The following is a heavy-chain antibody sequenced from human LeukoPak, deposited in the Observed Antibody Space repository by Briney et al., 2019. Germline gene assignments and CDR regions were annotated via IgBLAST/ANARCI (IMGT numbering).Heavy chain of an antibody. CDR2: INHSGST. J-gene: IGHJ3*02. CDR3: ANLAFDSSGHGDAFDI. CDR1: GGSFSGYY. D-gene: IGHD3-22*01. V-gene: IGHV4-34*01. Sequence: PSETLSLTCAVYGGSFSGYYWSWIRQPPGKGLEWIGEINHSGSTNYNPSLKSRVTISVDTSKNQFSLKLSSVTAADTAVYYCANLAFDSSGHGDAFDIWGQGTMVTVSS.